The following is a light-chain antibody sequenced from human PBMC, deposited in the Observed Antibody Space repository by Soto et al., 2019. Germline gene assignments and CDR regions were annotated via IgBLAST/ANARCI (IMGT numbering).Light chain of an antibody. Sequence: QSVLTQPASVSGSPGQTITISCTGTSSDVGGYNAVSWYQHHPGKAPKLIIYEVTHRPSGVSERFSASKSGNTASLTISGLQAEDEADYYCNSFRVSHLYVFGTGTKVTVL. CDR2: EVT. V-gene: IGLV2-14*01. CDR1: SSDVGGYNA. J-gene: IGLJ1*01. CDR3: NSFRVSHLYV.